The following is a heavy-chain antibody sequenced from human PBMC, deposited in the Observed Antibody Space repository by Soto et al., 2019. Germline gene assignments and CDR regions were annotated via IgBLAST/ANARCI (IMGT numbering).Heavy chain of an antibody. CDR1: GFTFSSYA. CDR3: AKDLAPLIAAAGIRPHVGAFDI. CDR2: ISGSGGST. V-gene: IGHV3-23*01. Sequence: GGSLRLSCAASGFTFSSYAMSWVRQAPGKGLEWVSAISGSGGSTYYADSVKGRFTISRDNSKNTLYLQMNSLRAEDTAVYYCAKDLAPLIAAAGIRPHVGAFDIWGQGTMVTVSS. J-gene: IGHJ3*02. D-gene: IGHD6-13*01.